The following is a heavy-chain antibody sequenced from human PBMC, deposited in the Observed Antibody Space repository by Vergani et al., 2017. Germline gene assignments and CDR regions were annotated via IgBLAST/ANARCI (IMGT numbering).Heavy chain of an antibody. Sequence: EVQLLESGGGLVQPGGSLRLSCAASGFTFTTYAMNWVRQAPGKGLEWVSGISGGGGSTYYADSVKGRFTISRDNSKNTLYLQMNSLRAEDTAVSYCGKVSSGTYPGGSLGQWGQGTLVTVSS. CDR2: ISGGGGST. V-gene: IGHV3-23*01. CDR1: GFTFTTYA. CDR3: GKVSSGTYPGGSLGQ. D-gene: IGHD1-26*01. J-gene: IGHJ4*02.